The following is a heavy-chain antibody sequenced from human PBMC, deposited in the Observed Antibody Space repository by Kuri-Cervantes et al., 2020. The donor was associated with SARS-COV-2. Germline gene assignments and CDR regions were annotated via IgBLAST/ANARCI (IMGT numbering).Heavy chain of an antibody. J-gene: IGHJ4*02. CDR3: TTLIDY. CDR2: VRGKANNYAT. V-gene: IGHV3-73*01. CDR1: GFTFSSYD. Sequence: GGSLRLSCAACGFTFSSYDMHWVRQASGKGLEWVGRVRGKANNYATAYAASVKGRFTISRDDSKNMAYLQMNSLKTEDTAVYYCTTLIDYWGQGALVTVSS.